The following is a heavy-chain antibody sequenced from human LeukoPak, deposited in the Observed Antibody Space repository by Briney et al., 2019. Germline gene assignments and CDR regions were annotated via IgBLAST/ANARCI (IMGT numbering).Heavy chain of an antibody. CDR2: ISSSSGT. Sequence: GGSLRLSCAASGFTFSSYSMNWVRQAPGKGLEWVSYISSSSGTYYADAAKRRSTISRNNATKSLYLQLNSLMSEETAVFYFFGDHYYSFDYWGQRALVTV. V-gene: IGHV3-48*01. CDR1: GFTFSSYS. J-gene: IGHJ4*02. D-gene: IGHD3-16*01. CDR3: FGDHYYSFDY.